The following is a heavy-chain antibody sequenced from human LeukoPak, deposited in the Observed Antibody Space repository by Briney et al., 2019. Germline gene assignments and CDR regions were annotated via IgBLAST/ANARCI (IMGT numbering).Heavy chain of an antibody. D-gene: IGHD1-26*01. CDR3: AIAYSGSYLLGY. CDR1: GFTFSGSA. J-gene: IGHJ4*02. V-gene: IGHV3-73*01. Sequence: GGSLKLSCAASGFTFSGSAMHWVRQASGKGLEWVGRIRSKANSYATAYAASVKGRFTISRDDSKNTAYLQMNSLKTEDTAVYYCAIAYSGSYLLGYWGQGTLVTVSS. CDR2: IRSKANSYAT.